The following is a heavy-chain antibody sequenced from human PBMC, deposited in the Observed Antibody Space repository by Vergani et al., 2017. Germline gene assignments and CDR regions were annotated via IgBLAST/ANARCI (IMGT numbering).Heavy chain of an antibody. D-gene: IGHD3-16*01. J-gene: IGHJ6*02. Sequence: QVQLVESGGGLVQPGGSLRLSCAASGFTFSDYYMSWIRQAPGKGLEWVSYISSSSTYTNYADSVKGRFTISRDNAKNSLYLQMNSLRAEDTAVYYCARDQPPWGDHGMDVWGQGTTVTVSS. V-gene: IGHV3-11*05. CDR2: ISSSSTYT. CDR1: GFTFSDYY. CDR3: ARDQPPWGDHGMDV.